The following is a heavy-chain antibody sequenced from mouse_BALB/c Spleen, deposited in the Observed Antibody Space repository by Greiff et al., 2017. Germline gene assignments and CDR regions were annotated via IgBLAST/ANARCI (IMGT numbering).Heavy chain of an antibody. CDR3: TGGPRGY. CDR1: GYTFTSYY. Sequence: QVQLQQSGAELVKPGASVKLSCKASGYTFTSYYMYWVKQRPGQGLEWIGEINPSNGGTNFNEKFKSKATLSVDKSSSTAYMQLSSLTSEDSAVYYCTGGPRGYWGQGTLVTVSA. V-gene: IGHV1S81*02. CDR2: INPSNGGT. J-gene: IGHJ3*01.